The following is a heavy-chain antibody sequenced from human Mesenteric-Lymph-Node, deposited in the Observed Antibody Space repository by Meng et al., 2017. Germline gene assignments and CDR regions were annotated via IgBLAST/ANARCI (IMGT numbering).Heavy chain of an antibody. Sequence: QVRVSVPAPGLMKHSGPLSLAGAVSGGSLSSGNVWSWLPQPPGKGLEWIGEIYHSGSTNYNPSLKSRVTISVDESKNQFSLRLSSVTAADTAVYYCARVGAYCGGDCYHPRWGQGTLVTVSS. CDR3: ARVGAYCGGDCYHPR. J-gene: IGHJ4*02. CDR1: GGSLSSGNV. D-gene: IGHD2-21*02. CDR2: IYHSGST. V-gene: IGHV4-4*02.